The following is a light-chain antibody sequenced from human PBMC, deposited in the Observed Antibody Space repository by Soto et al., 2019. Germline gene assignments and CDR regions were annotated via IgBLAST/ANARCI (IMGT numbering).Light chain of an antibody. CDR1: QSVSSN. J-gene: IGKJ1*01. CDR3: QEYNNWPRWT. Sequence: EIVMTQSPATLSVSPGERATLSCRSSQSVSSNLAWYQQKPGQAPRLLIYGASTRATGIPARFSGSGSGQEFTLTVGSLQSEDFAVFYCQEYNNWPRWTFGQGTKVEIK. V-gene: IGKV3-15*01. CDR2: GAS.